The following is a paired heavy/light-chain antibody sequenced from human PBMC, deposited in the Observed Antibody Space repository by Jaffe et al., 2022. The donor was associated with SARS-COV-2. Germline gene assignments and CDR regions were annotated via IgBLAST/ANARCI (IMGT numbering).Light chain of an antibody. J-gene: IGKJ3*01. CDR1: QSISSY. V-gene: IGKV1-39*01. Sequence: DIQMTQSPSSLSASVGDRVTITCRASQSISSYLNWYQQKPGKAPKLLIYAASSLQSGVPSRFSGSGSGTDFTLTISSLQPEDFATYYCQQSYSTPGTFGPGTKVDIK. CDR2: AAS. CDR3: QQSYSTPGT.
Heavy chain of an antibody. CDR2: ISSSGSTI. J-gene: IGHJ6*02. D-gene: IGHD1-26*01. Sequence: QVQLVESGGGLVKPGGSLRLSCAASGFTFSDYYMSWIRQAPGKGLEWVSYISSSGSTIYYADSVKGRFTISRDNAKNSLYLQMNSLRAEDTAVYYCASGKEWEPRTARVNYYGMDVWGQGTTVTVSS. CDR3: ASGKEWEPRTARVNYYGMDV. CDR1: GFTFSDYY. V-gene: IGHV3-11*01.